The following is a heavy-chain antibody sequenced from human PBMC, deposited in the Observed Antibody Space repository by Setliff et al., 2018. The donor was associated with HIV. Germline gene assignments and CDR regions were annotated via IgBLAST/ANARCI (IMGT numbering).Heavy chain of an antibody. D-gene: IGHD3-9*01. CDR1: GGSISSGSYY. J-gene: IGHJ6*02. CDR3: ARTDWARTSYYYYYGMDV. V-gene: IGHV4-61*09. CDR2: IYTSGST. Sequence: SETLSLTCTVSGGSISSGSYYWSWIRQPAGKGLEWIGHIYTSGSTNYNPSIKSRVTISVDTSKNQFSLKLSSVTAADTAVYYCARTDWARTSYYYYYGMDVWGQGTTVTVSS.